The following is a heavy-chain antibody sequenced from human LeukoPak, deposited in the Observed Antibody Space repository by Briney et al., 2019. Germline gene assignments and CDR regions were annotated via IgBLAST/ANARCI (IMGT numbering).Heavy chain of an antibody. CDR2: ISAYNGNT. CDR3: ARVGSFPGDY. CDR1: DYTFTNYD. J-gene: IGHJ4*02. Sequence: ASVKVSCKASDYTFTNYDISWVRQAPGQGLGWMGWISAYNGNTNYAQKLQGRVTMTADTSTSTAYMEMRSLRSDDTAVYYCARVGSFPGDYWGQGTLVTVSS. V-gene: IGHV1-18*01. D-gene: IGHD3-16*01.